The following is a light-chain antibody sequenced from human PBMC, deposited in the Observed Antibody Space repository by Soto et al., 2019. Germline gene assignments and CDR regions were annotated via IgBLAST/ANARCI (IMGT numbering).Light chain of an antibody. V-gene: IGKV3-15*01. Sequence: EIVMTQSPATLSVSPGERATLSCRASQSVNSNLAWYQQKPGQAPRLLIYNTSTRATGIPPRFSGSGSGTDFTLTISSLQSEDFAVYYCQQYNNWPRGTFGQGTRLEIK. CDR3: QQYNNWPRGT. CDR2: NTS. J-gene: IGKJ5*01. CDR1: QSVNSN.